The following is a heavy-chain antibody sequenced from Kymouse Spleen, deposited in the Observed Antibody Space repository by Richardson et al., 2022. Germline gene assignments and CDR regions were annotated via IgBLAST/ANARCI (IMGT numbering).Heavy chain of an antibody. Sequence: EVQLVESGGGLVKPGGSLRLSCAASGFTFSNAWMSWVRQAPGKGLEWVGRIKSKTDGGTTDYAAPVKGRFTISRDDSKNTLYLQMNSLKTEDTAVYYCTYVDTAMVYYYYGMDVWGQGTTVTVSS. CDR1: GFTFSNAW. D-gene: IGHD5-18,IGHD5-18*01. V-gene: IGHV3-15*01. CDR2: IKSKTDGGTT. J-gene: IGHJ6*02. CDR3: TYVDTAMVYYYYGMDV.